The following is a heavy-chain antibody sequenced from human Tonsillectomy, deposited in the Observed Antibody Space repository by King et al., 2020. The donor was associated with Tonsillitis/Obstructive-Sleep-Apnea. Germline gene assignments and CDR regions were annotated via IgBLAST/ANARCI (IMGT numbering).Heavy chain of an antibody. V-gene: IGHV3-30*04. CDR2: ISYDGSNK. CDR3: AREGIYDSSGYADAFDI. J-gene: IGHJ3*02. D-gene: IGHD3-22*01. Sequence: VQLVESGGGVVQPGRSLRLSCAASGFTFSIYAIHWVRQAPGKGLEGVAVISYDGSNKYYADSVKGRFTISRDNSKNTLELQMNSLRAEDTAVYYCAREGIYDSSGYADAFDIWGQGTMVTVSS. CDR1: GFTFSIYA.